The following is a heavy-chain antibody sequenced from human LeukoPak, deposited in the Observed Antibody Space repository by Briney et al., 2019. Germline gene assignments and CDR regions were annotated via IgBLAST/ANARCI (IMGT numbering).Heavy chain of an antibody. CDR1: GFTFSDYY. Sequence: GGSLRLSCAASGFTFSDYYMSWIRQAPGKGLEWVAYISSGSGTTTHYADSVKGRFTISRDNAKNSLHLQMNSLRAEDTAVYYCARVRGSYSVDYWGQGTLVTVSS. D-gene: IGHD1-26*01. V-gene: IGHV3-11*04. CDR2: ISSGSGTTT. CDR3: ARVRGSYSVDY. J-gene: IGHJ4*02.